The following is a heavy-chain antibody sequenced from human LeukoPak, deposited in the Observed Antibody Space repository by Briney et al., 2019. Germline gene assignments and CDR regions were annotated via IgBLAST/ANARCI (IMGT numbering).Heavy chain of an antibody. V-gene: IGHV5-51*01. CDR3: ARLRTAAAGHYYYGMDV. CDR1: GSIFTSYW. CDR2: SYPGESDT. Sequence: GASLKISCKGSGSIFTSYWIGGVRQMPGKGLEWMGISYPGESDTRYSPSFQGQVTISADKSISTAYLQWSSLKASDTAMYYCARLRTAAAGHYYYGMDVWGQGTTVTVSS. D-gene: IGHD6-13*01. J-gene: IGHJ6*02.